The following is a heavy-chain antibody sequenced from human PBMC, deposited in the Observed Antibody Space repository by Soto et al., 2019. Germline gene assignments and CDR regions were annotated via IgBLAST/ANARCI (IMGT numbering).Heavy chain of an antibody. CDR1: GFTFSSYG. Sequence: GGSLRLSCAASGFTFSSYGMHWVRQAPGKGLEWVAVISYDGSNKYYADSVKGRFTISRDNSKNTLYLQMNSLRAEDTAVYYCAKSYYDFWSGYQYDYWGQGTLVTVSS. CDR3: AKSYYDFWSGYQYDY. CDR2: ISYDGSNK. D-gene: IGHD3-3*01. V-gene: IGHV3-30*18. J-gene: IGHJ4*02.